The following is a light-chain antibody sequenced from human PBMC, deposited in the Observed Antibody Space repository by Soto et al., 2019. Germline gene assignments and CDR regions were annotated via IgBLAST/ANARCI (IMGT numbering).Light chain of an antibody. CDR3: QQYNSYPLT. CDR2: DAS. J-gene: IGKJ4*01. V-gene: IGKV1-5*01. Sequence: VGDRVTITCRASQSISSWLAWYQQKPGKAPKLLIYDASSLESGVPSRFSGSGSGTEFTLTISSLQPDDFATYYCQQYNSYPLTFGGGTKVDIK. CDR1: QSISSW.